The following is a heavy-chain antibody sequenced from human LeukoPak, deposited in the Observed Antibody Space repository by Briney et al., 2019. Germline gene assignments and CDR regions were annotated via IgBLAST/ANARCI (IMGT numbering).Heavy chain of an antibody. V-gene: IGHV5-51*01. CDR3: ARQSRDGSKTRGYYFDH. Sequence: VESLKISCQVSGYIFTDYWIGWVRQMPGKGLESMGIIYPADSDTAYSPFFQGQVTISADKSIRTVSLQWSSLKASDTAMYYCARQSRDGSKTRGYYFDHWGQGTLVTVSS. J-gene: IGHJ4*02. D-gene: IGHD3-10*01. CDR2: IYPADSDT. CDR1: GYIFTDYW.